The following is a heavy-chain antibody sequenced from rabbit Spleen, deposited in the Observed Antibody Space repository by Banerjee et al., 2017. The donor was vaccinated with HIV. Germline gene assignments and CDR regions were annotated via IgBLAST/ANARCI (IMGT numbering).Heavy chain of an antibody. CDR3: VRNSGWGVSYFTL. Sequence: QEQLVESGGGLVQPGGSLTLSCKASGFDFSRFGVSLVRQAPGKGLEWIGYIDPIFGGTYYASWVNGRFTISSHNAQNTLLLQLNSLTVADTATYFCVRNSGWGVSYFTLWGQGTLVTVS. V-gene: IGHV1S47*01. CDR1: GFDFSRFG. D-gene: IGHD4-1*01. CDR2: IDPIFGGT. J-gene: IGHJ4*01.